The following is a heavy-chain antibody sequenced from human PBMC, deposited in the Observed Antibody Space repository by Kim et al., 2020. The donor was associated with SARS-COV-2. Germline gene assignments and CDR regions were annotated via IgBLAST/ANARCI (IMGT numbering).Heavy chain of an antibody. CDR3: ARIYVVASRDV. Sequence: ASVKVSCKASGYIFSDQYMHWVRQAPGQGLEWMGRIIPRSGGTNLAQKFQGRVTMSTDTSISTAYMELSRLTSDDTAVYYCARIYVVASRDVWGQGPTVT. D-gene: IGHD2-15*01. CDR2: IIPRSGGT. CDR1: GYIFSDQY. V-gene: IGHV1-2*06. J-gene: IGHJ6*02.